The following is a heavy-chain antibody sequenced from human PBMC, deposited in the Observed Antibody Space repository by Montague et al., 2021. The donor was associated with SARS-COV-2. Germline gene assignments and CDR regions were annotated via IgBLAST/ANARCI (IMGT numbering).Heavy chain of an antibody. CDR3: ARGMIRGVSTPFDY. J-gene: IGHJ4*02. V-gene: IGHV4-39*01. CDR1: AGSIIGSGYN. CDR2: VYYSGST. Sequence: SETLSLTCSVSAGSIIGSGYNWGWIRQPPGKELELIANVYYSGSTYYNPSLQSRGTISVDTSKNQLSLRLSSVTAADTAVYFCARGMIRGVSTPFDYWGQGSLVTVSS. D-gene: IGHD3-10*01.